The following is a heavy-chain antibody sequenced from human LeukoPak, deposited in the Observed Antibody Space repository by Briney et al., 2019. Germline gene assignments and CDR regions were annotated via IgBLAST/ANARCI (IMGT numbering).Heavy chain of an antibody. CDR2: IKSKTDGGTT. V-gene: IGHV3-15*01. CDR1: GFTFSNAW. CDR3: TTIRKQQLDRGRYYYYYMDV. D-gene: IGHD6-13*01. J-gene: IGHJ6*03. Sequence: GGSLRLSCAASGFTFSNAWMSWVRQAPGKGLEWVGRIKSKTDGGTTDYAAPVKGRFTISRDDSKNTLYLQMNSLKTEDTAVYYCTTIRKQQLDRGRYYYYYMDVWGKGTTVTISS.